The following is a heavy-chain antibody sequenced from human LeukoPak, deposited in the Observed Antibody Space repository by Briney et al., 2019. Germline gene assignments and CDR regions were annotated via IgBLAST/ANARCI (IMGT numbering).Heavy chain of an antibody. D-gene: IGHD2-2*01. J-gene: IGHJ6*03. Sequence: GASVKVSCKGSGGTFSRYAISWVRQAPRQGVEWMGGIIPIFGTANYAQNFQGRVTIPADKSTSTAYMALSSLRSEDTAVYYCARGNRSSSNFYYYMDVWGKETTVTLSS. V-gene: IGHV1-69*06. CDR3: ARGNRSSSNFYYYMDV. CDR1: GGTFSRYA. CDR2: IIPIFGTA.